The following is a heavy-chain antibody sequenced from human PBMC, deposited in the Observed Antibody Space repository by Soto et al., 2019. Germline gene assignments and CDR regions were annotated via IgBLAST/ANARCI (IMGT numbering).Heavy chain of an antibody. CDR3: AIAGRSTAMAGGYYFCY. Sequence: PSETLSLTCAVYGGSFSGYYWSWIRQPPGKGLEWIGEINHSGSTNYSPSLKSRVTISVDTSKNQFSLKLSSVTAADTAVYYCAIAGRSTAMAGGYYFCYCGQGTLVTVSS. V-gene: IGHV4-34*01. CDR1: GGSFSGYY. D-gene: IGHD5-18*01. J-gene: IGHJ4*02. CDR2: INHSGST.